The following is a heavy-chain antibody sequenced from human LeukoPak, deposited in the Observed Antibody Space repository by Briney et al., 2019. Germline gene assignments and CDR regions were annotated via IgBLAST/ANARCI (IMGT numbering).Heavy chain of an antibody. CDR1: GGSISSYY. D-gene: IGHD5-12*01. CDR3: ARRRRGYSGYEDAFDI. J-gene: IGHJ3*02. Sequence: SETLSLTCTVSGGSISSYYWSWIRQPPGKGLEWIGYIYNSGSTNYNPSLKSRVPISVDTSKNQFSLKLSSVTAADTAVYYCARRRRGYSGYEDAFDIWGQGTMVTVSS. CDR2: IYNSGST. V-gene: IGHV4-59*08.